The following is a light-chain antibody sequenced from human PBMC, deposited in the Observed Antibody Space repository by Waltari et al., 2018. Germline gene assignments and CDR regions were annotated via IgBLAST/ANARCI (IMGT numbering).Light chain of an antibody. CDR3: QQSYSTPLT. V-gene: IGKV1-39*01. CDR1: QGISSY. J-gene: IGKJ4*01. CDR2: AAS. Sequence: IQLTQSPSSLSASVGDRVTITCRASQGISSYLAWYQQKPGKAPNLLIYAASTLQSGVPSRFSGSRSGTDFTLTISSLQPEDFATYYCQQSYSTPLTFGGGTKVEIK.